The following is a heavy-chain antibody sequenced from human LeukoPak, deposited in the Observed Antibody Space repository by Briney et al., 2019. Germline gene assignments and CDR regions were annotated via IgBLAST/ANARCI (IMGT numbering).Heavy chain of an antibody. J-gene: IGHJ4*02. D-gene: IGHD5-18*01. Sequence: PGGSLRLSCAASGFTFSSYAMSWVRQAPGKGLEWVSAISGSGGSTYYADSVRGRFTISRDNSKNTLYLQMNSLRAEDTAVYYCAKSSAMFTVMIAFDHWGQGTLVTVSS. V-gene: IGHV3-23*01. CDR1: GFTFSSYA. CDR3: AKSSAMFTVMIAFDH. CDR2: ISGSGGST.